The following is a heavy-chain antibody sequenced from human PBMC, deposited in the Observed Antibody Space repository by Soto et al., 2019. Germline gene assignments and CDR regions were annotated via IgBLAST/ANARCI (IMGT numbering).Heavy chain of an antibody. CDR1: GYTFTSYY. CDR2: INPRGGST. Sequence: ASVKVSCKASGYTFTSYYMHCVRQAPGQGLEWMGIINPRGGSTSYAQKFQGRVTMTRDTSTSTVYMELSSLRSEDTAVYYCAREVSSSGYISYFEYWGQGTLVTVSS. CDR3: AREVSSSGYISYFEY. V-gene: IGHV1-46*01. J-gene: IGHJ4*02. D-gene: IGHD3-22*01.